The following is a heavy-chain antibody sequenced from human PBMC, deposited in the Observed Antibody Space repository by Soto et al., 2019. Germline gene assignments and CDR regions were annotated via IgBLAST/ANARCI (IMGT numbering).Heavy chain of an antibody. D-gene: IGHD2-15*01. CDR2: MNPNSGNT. J-gene: IGHJ5*02. Sequence: QVQLVQSGAEVKKPGASVKVSCKASGYTFTSYDINWVRQATGQGLEWMGWMNPNSGNTGYAQKFQGRVTMTRNTSISTAYMELSSLRSEDTAVYYCASSAIYCSGGSCYSGQPTWFDPWGQGTLVTVSS. CDR1: GYTFTSYD. CDR3: ASSAIYCSGGSCYSGQPTWFDP. V-gene: IGHV1-8*01.